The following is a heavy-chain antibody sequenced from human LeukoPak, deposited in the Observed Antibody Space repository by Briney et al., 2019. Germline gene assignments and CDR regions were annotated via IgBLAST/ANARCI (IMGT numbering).Heavy chain of an antibody. CDR1: VDSLSIYY. V-gene: IGHV4-59*08. CDR2: FFYIAPP. D-gene: IGHD1-14*01. CDR3: ASRTYHYHGLDV. J-gene: IGHJ6*02. Sequence: SETLSLTCSVSVDSLSIYYWYWIRQSPGEGLEWICYFFYIAPPNSNPSLQSLLNMSVNKSTNLVSLTLRSVTAADTAVYYCASRTYHYHGLDVWGPGTTVIVSS.